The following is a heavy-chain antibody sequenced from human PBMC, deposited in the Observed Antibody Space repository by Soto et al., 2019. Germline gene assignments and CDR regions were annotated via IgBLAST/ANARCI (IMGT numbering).Heavy chain of an antibody. D-gene: IGHD3-22*01. CDR3: ARVGVYYYDSSGYFDY. Sequence: SETLSLTCTVSGGSISSGDYYWSWIRQPLGKGLEWIGYIYYSGSTYYNPSLKSRVTISVDTSKNQFSLKLSSVTAADTAVYYCARVGVYYYDSSGYFDYWGQGTLVTVSS. V-gene: IGHV4-30-4*01. J-gene: IGHJ4*02. CDR2: IYYSGST. CDR1: GGSISSGDYY.